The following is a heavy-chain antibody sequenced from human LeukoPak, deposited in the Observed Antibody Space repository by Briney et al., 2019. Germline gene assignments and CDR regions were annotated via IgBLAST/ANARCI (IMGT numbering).Heavy chain of an antibody. J-gene: IGHJ4*02. V-gene: IGHV3-23*01. D-gene: IGHD5-18*01. CDR2: ISGTGGTT. CDR3: ATYRQVLLPFES. Sequence: GGSLRLSCAASGFTFDYYGMSWVRQAPGKGLEWVSTISGTGGTTYYADSVKGRFTISRDNSKSILSLQMNSLIAEDTAIYYCATYRQVLLPFESWGQGTLVTVSS. CDR1: GFTFDYYG.